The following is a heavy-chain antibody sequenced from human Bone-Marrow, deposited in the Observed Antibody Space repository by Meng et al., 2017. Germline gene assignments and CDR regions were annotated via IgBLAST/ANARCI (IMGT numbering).Heavy chain of an antibody. D-gene: IGHD1-1*01. CDR1: GFTFSSYW. CDR2: IKQDGSEK. CDR3: ARGRYNFDY. V-gene: IGHV3-7*01. J-gene: IGHJ4*02. Sequence: GESLKISCAASGFTFSSYWMSWVRQAPGKGLEWVANIKQDGSEKYYVDSVKGRFTISRDNAKNSLYLQMNSLRAEDTAVYYCARGRYNFDYWGQGTRVTGSS.